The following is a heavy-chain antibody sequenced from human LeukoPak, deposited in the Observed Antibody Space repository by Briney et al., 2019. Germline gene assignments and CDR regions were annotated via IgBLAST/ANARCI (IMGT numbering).Heavy chain of an antibody. V-gene: IGHV3-30*18. CDR3: AKGGYYYGSGSPFDI. CDR2: ISYDGSNK. Sequence: GGSLRLSCAASGFTFSSYGMHWVRQAPGKGLEWVAVISYDGSNKYYADSVKGRFTISRDNSKNTLYLQMNSLRAEDTAVYYCAKGGYYYGSGSPFDIWGQGTMVTVSS. D-gene: IGHD3-10*01. J-gene: IGHJ3*02. CDR1: GFTFSSYG.